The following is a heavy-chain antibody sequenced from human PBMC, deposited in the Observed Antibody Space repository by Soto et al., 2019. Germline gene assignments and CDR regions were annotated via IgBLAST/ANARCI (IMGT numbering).Heavy chain of an antibody. V-gene: IGHV3-7*01. Sequence: GGSLRLSCAASGFTFSSYWMSWVRQAPGKGLEWVANIKQDGSEKYYVDSVKGRFTVSRDNAKNSLYLQMNSLRAEDTAVYYCARDREWLGSGYYYGMDVWGQGTTVTV. CDR2: IKQDGSEK. J-gene: IGHJ6*02. CDR1: GFTFSSYW. CDR3: ARDREWLGSGYYYGMDV. D-gene: IGHD6-19*01.